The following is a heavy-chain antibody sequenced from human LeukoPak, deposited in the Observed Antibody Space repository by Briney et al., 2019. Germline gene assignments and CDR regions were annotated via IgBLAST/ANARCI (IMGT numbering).Heavy chain of an antibody. D-gene: IGHD6-13*01. CDR2: ISGSTDSI. Sequence: GGSLRLSCAASGFTFTYYSFSWVRQAPGKGLEWLSFISGSTDSIYYAASVRGRFTISRDNSKNTLYLQMNSLRAEDTAVYYCAKDIAAAATLGAFDIWGQGTMVTVSS. V-gene: IGHV3-48*01. J-gene: IGHJ3*02. CDR1: GFTFTYYS. CDR3: AKDIAAAATLGAFDI.